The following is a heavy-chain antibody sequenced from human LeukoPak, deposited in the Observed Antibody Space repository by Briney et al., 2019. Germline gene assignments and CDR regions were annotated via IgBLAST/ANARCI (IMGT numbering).Heavy chain of an antibody. CDR2: MNPYSGNT. D-gene: IGHD1-1*01. CDR1: GYTFNSHD. V-gene: IGHV1-8*01. Sequence: VSVKISCKASGYTFNSHDINWVRQATGQGLEWMGWMNPYSGNTGYAQKFQGRVTMTRDTSINTAYLEFYSLRSEDTAVYYCARGYSPTLRTTGNDYWGQGTLVTVSS. J-gene: IGHJ4*02. CDR3: ARGYSPTLRTTGNDY.